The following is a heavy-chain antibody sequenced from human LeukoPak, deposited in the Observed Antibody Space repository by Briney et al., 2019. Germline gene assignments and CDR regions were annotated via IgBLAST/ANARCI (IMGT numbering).Heavy chain of an antibody. CDR2: INHSGST. V-gene: IGHV4-34*01. CDR1: GGSFSGYY. D-gene: IGHD3-22*01. Sequence: SETLSLTCAVYGGSFSGYYWSWIRQPPGKGLEWIGEINHSGSTNYNPSLKSRVTISVDTSKNQFSLKLSSVTAADTAVYYCARGREIAVVVAKNFDYWGQGTLVTVSS. J-gene: IGHJ4*02. CDR3: ARGREIAVVVAKNFDY.